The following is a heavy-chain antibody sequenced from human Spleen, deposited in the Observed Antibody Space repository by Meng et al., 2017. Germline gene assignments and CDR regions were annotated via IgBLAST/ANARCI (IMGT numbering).Heavy chain of an antibody. D-gene: IGHD5-18*01. Sequence: EVQLVESGGGLVQSGGSLRLSCAASGFSLSGFWMHWVRQVPGQGLVWVSRMNEDGNTINYAGAVRGRFTISSDSARNTLYLQMNSLRAEDTAVYYCARGIQIWQYWGQGTLVTVSS. CDR2: MNEDGNTI. CDR1: GFSLSGFW. CDR3: ARGIQIWQY. J-gene: IGHJ4*02. V-gene: IGHV3-74*01.